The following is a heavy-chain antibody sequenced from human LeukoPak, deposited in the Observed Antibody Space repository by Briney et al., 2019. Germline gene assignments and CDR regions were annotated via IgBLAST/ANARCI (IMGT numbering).Heavy chain of an antibody. Sequence: ASVKVSCKASGYTFTGYYMHWVRQAPGQGLEWMGWINPNSGGTNYAQKFQSRVTMTRDTSISTAYMELSRLRSDDTAVYYCARGARPSSSWYDLDYWGQGTLVTVSS. D-gene: IGHD6-13*01. CDR3: ARGARPSSSWYDLDY. J-gene: IGHJ4*02. CDR2: INPNSGGT. CDR1: GYTFTGYY. V-gene: IGHV1-2*02.